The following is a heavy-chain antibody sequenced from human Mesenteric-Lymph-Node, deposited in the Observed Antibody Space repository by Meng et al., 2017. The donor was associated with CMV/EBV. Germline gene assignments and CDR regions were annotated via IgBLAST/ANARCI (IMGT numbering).Heavy chain of an antibody. CDR2: INHSGST. CDR1: GYSISSGYY. CDR3: ARGRPELGPVPNWFDP. D-gene: IGHD7-27*01. J-gene: IGHJ5*02. Sequence: GSLRLSCTVSGYSISSGYYWGWIRQPPGKGLEWIGEINHSGSTNYNPSLKSRVTISVDTSKNQFSLKLSSVTAADTAVYYCARGRPELGPVPNWFDPWGQGTLVTVSS. V-gene: IGHV4-38-2*02.